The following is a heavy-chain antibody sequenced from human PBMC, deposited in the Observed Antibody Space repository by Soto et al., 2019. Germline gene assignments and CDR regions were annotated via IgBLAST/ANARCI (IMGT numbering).Heavy chain of an antibody. D-gene: IGHD3-3*01. V-gene: IGHV1-18*01. CDR1: GYTFTIYC. CDR3: GRALVKYYDFWSRYSTKFDY. Sequence: ASVKVSCKASGYTFTIYCISWVRQAPGQGLEWMGWISAYNGNTNYAQKLQGRVTMTTDTSTSTAYMELRSLRSDDTAVYYCGRALVKYYDFWSRYSTKFDYWGQGSLVTFSS. J-gene: IGHJ4*02. CDR2: ISAYNGNT.